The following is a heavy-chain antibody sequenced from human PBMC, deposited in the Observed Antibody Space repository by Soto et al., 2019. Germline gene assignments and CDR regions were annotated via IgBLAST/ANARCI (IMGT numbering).Heavy chain of an antibody. CDR3: ASDLYDFWSRYPSV. CDR1: GFTFSSYG. V-gene: IGHV3-33*01. D-gene: IGHD3-3*01. Sequence: GGSLGLSRAASGFTFSSYGMHWVRHAPGKGLEWVAVIWYDGSNKYYADSVKGRFTISRDNSKNTLYLQMNSLRAEDTAVYSCASDLYDFWSRYPSVWGQGTLVTVSS. J-gene: IGHJ4*02. CDR2: IWYDGSNK.